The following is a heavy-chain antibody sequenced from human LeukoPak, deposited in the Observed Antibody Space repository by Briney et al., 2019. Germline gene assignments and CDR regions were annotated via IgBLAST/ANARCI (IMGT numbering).Heavy chain of an antibody. J-gene: IGHJ6*02. CDR2: IHHTGTT. Sequence: PSETLSLTCTVSGGSISTYYWSWIRQPPGRGLEWIGFIHHTGTTISNPSLKSRVTISADTSKNQFSLKLSSVTAADTAVYYCARLSSPVVMDVWGQGTTVTVSS. CDR1: GGSISTYY. CDR3: ARLSSPVVMDV. D-gene: IGHD6-13*01. V-gene: IGHV4-59*01.